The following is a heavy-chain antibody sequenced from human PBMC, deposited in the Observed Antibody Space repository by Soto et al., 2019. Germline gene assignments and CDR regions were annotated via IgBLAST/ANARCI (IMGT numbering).Heavy chain of an antibody. CDR2: ISAYNGNT. CDR3: ARPYGSGSYYYYYGMDV. J-gene: IGHJ6*01. V-gene: IGHV1-18*01. D-gene: IGHD3-10*01. CDR1: GFSLDRVG. Sequence: APVKVSWQAFGFSLDRVGIYSGRQAPGKRFEWMGWISAYNGNTNYAQKLQGRVTMTTDTSTSTAYMELRSLRSDDTAVYYCARPYGSGSYYYYYGMDVWGQGTTVTVSS.